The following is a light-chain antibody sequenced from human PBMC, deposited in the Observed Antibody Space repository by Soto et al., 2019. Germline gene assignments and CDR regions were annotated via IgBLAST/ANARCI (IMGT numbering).Light chain of an antibody. CDR1: QSVSSSY. CDR3: QQYGSSPPP. CDR2: GAS. Sequence: EIVLTQSPGTLSLSPGERATLSCRASQSVSSSYLAWYQQKPGQAPRPLIYGASSRATGIPDRFSGSGSATDFTLTISRLEPEDFAVYYCQQYGSSPPPFGQGTKVEIK. V-gene: IGKV3-20*01. J-gene: IGKJ1*01.